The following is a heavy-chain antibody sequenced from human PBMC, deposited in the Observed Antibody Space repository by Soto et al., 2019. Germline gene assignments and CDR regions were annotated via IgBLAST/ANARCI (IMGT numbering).Heavy chain of an antibody. CDR2: IYPAGNT. D-gene: IGHD5-18*01. CDR3: ARGLDTAKVGY. CDR1: GFTVSNTH. V-gene: IGHV3-53*01. J-gene: IGHJ4*02. Sequence: ESGGGLIQPGGSLRLSCTASGFTVSNTHMTWVRQAPGRGPEWVSNIYPAGNTFYADSVKGRFTMSRDISKNMLYLQMNSLRAEDTAVYYCARGLDTAKVGYWGQGTLVTVSS.